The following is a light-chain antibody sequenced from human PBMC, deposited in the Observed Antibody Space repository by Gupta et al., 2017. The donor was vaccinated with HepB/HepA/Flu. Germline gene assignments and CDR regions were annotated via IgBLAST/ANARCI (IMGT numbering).Light chain of an antibody. J-gene: IGLJ2*01. CDR3: QAWDSTTAV. CDR1: KLGDKY. Sequence: SYELTQTPSVSVCPGQTASITCSGDKLGDKYASWYQQKPGQSPVVVIYQDNKRPSGIPERFFGSKSGNTATLTNSEAQAMDEADYYCQAWDSTTAVFGGGTRLTVL. CDR2: QDN. V-gene: IGLV3-1*01.